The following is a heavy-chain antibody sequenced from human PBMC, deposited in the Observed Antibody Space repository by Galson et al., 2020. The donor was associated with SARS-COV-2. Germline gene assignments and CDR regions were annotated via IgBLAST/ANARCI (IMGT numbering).Heavy chain of an antibody. CDR2: IYSGGST. CDR3: AKDEYNDY. Sequence: GESLKISCAASGFTFSSYAMSWVRQAPGKGLEWVSVIYSGGSTYYADSVKGRFTISRDNSKNTLYLQMNSLRAEDTAVYYCAKDEYNDYWGQGTLVSVSS. J-gene: IGHJ4*02. V-gene: IGHV3-23*03. CDR1: GFTFSSYA. D-gene: IGHD1-1*01.